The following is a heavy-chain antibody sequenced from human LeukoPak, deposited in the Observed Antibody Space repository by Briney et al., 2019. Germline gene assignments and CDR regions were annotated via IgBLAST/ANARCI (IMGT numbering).Heavy chain of an antibody. D-gene: IGHD4-11*01. J-gene: IGHJ4*02. CDR3: ARGWIDYSNYEGLDFDY. CDR2: INPNSGGT. Sequence: VASVTVSCKASGYTFTGYYMHWVRQAPGQGLEWMGWINPNSGGTNYAQKFQGRVTMTRDTSISTAYMELSRLRSDDTAVYYCARGWIDYSNYEGLDFDYWGQGTLVTVSS. V-gene: IGHV1-2*02. CDR1: GYTFTGYY.